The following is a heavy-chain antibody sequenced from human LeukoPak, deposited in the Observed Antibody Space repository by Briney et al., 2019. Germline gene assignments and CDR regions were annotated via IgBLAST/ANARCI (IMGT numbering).Heavy chain of an antibody. CDR1: GFTLSSYW. Sequence: PGVSLRLSCAASGFTLSSYWMSWVRQAPGKGLEWVANIKQDGSEKYYVDSVKGRFTISRDNAKNSLYLQMNSLRAEDTAVYYCARGPRRLDPWGQGTLVTVSS. V-gene: IGHV3-7*01. CDR2: IKQDGSEK. J-gene: IGHJ5*02. CDR3: ARGPRRLDP.